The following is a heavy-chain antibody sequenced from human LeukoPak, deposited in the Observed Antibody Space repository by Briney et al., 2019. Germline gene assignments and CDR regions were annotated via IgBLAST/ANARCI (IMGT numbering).Heavy chain of an antibody. D-gene: IGHD3-22*01. CDR1: GFTFSSYA. CDR2: ISGSGGST. Sequence: GGSLRRSCAASGFTFSSYAMSWVRQAPGKGLEWVSAISGSGGSTYYADSVKGRFTISRDNSKNTLYLQMNSLRAEDTAVYYCAKEGDSSGYYCLDYWGQGTLVTVSS. CDR3: AKEGDSSGYYCLDY. V-gene: IGHV3-23*01. J-gene: IGHJ4*02.